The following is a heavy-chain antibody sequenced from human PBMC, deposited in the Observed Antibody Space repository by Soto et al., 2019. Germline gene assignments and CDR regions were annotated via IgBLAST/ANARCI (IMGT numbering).Heavy chain of an antibody. Sequence: QVQLVQSGAEVKKPGASVKVSCKASGYTFTNYGITWVRQAPGQGLEWMGWISTYNGNTNYAQNFQDRVTMTTDTXXSPAYMELRSLRSDDTAVYYCAREDGYSSGWYLEYWGQGTLVTVSS. CDR3: AREDGYSSGWYLEY. CDR1: GYTFTNYG. CDR2: ISTYNGNT. J-gene: IGHJ4*02. D-gene: IGHD6-19*01. V-gene: IGHV1-18*01.